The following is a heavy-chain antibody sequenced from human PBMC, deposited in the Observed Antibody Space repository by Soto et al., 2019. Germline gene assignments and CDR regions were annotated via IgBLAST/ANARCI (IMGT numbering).Heavy chain of an antibody. CDR2: IYYSGST. J-gene: IGHJ3*02. D-gene: IGHD5-18*01. Sequence: SETLSLTCTVSGGSVSSGSYYWSWIRQPPGKGLEWIGYIYYSGSTNYNPSLKSRVTISVDTSKNQFSLKLSSVTAADTAVYYCARDRDSSVDFDIWGQGTMVIVS. CDR1: GGSVSSGSYY. V-gene: IGHV4-61*01. CDR3: ARDRDSSVDFDI.